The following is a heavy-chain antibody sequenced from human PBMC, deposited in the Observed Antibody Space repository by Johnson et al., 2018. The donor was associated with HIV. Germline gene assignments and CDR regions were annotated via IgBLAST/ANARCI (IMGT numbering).Heavy chain of an antibody. J-gene: IGHJ3*02. CDR2: ISWNSASV. Sequence: VQLVESGGGLVQPGRSLRLSCAASRFTFDDHAIHWVRQAPGRGLEWVSGISWNSASVAYADSVRGRFTISRDNAKNSVYLQMHSLRAEDTAVYYCAKGMDTAMILGTDAFDIWGQGTMVSVSS. CDR1: RFTFDDHA. D-gene: IGHD5-18*01. CDR3: AKGMDTAMILGTDAFDI. V-gene: IGHV3-9*01.